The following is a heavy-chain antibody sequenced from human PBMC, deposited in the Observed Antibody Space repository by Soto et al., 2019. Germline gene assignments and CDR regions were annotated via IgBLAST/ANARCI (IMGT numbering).Heavy chain of an antibody. CDR1: GFTFSSYA. Sequence: PGGSLRLSCAASGFTFSSYAMSWVRQAPGKGLEWVSAISGSGGSTYYADSVKGRFTISRDNSKNTLYLQMNSLRAEDTAVYYCAKDPAYYDFWSGYCHFWGQGTLVTVSS. V-gene: IGHV3-23*01. CDR3: AKDPAYYDFWSGYCHF. D-gene: IGHD3-3*01. J-gene: IGHJ4*02. CDR2: ISGSGGST.